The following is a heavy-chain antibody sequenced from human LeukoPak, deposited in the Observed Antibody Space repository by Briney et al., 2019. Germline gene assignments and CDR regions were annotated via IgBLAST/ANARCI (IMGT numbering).Heavy chain of an antibody. D-gene: IGHD5-12*01. J-gene: IGHJ5*02. CDR3: ARVRRIKSRWWFDP. V-gene: IGHV4-34*01. Sequence: PSETLSLTCAVYGGSFSGYYWSWIRRPPGKGLEWIGEINHSGSTNYNPSLKSRVTISVDTSKNQFSLKLSSVTAADTAVYYCARVRRIKSRWWFDPWGQGTLVTVSS. CDR2: INHSGST. CDR1: GGSFSGYY.